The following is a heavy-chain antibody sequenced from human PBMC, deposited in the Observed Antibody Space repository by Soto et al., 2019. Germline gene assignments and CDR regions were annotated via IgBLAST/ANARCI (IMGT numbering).Heavy chain of an antibody. CDR3: ARQGELELDY. CDR2: IYYSGST. V-gene: IGHV4-39*01. D-gene: IGHD1-26*01. Sequence: SETLSLTCTVSGGSISSSSYYWGWIRQPPGKGLEWIGSIYYSGSTYYNPSLKSRVTISVDTSKNQFSLKLSSVTAADTAVYYCARQGELELDYWGQGTLVTVSS. CDR1: GGSISSSSYY. J-gene: IGHJ4*02.